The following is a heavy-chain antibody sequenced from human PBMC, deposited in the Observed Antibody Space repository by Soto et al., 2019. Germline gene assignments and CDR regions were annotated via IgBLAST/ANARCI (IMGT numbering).Heavy chain of an antibody. CDR1: GGSISSGDYF. V-gene: IGHV4-31*03. CDR2: IYYNGDT. D-gene: IGHD3-3*01. J-gene: IGHJ4*02. CDR3: ARGRIFRIVVLDS. Sequence: QVQLQESGPGLVKPSQTQSLTCTVSGGSISSGDYFWTWIRQNPGKGLEWIGDIYYNGDTYYNPSLKSRVTIAVDRSETQFSLNLSSVTAADKAMYYCARGRIFRIVVLDSWGLGPLVTVSS.